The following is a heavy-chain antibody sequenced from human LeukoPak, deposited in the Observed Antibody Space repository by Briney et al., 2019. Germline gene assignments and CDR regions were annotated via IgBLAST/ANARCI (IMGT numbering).Heavy chain of an antibody. CDR2: ISSSGSTI. CDR3: ARDGVTYSSGWYTEFDY. CDR1: GFTFSDYY. V-gene: IGHV3-11*04. J-gene: IGHJ4*02. D-gene: IGHD6-19*01. Sequence: GGSLRLSCAASGFTFSDYYMSWIRQAPGKGLEWVSYISSSGSTIYYADSVKGRFTISRDNAKNSLYLQMNSLRAEDTAVCYCARDGVTYSSGWYTEFDYWGQGTLVTVSS.